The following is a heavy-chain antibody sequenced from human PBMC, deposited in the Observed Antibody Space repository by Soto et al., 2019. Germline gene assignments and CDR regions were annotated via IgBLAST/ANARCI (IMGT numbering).Heavy chain of an antibody. CDR2: ISSSSSYI. Sequence: PGGSLRLSCAASGFTFSSYSMNWVRQAPGKGLEWVSSISSSSSYIYYADSVKGRFTISRDNAKNSLYLQMNSLRAEDTAVYYCARDTGALTYYYDSSGGYYGMDVWGQGTTVTVSS. V-gene: IGHV3-21*01. CDR1: GFTFSSYS. CDR3: ARDTGALTYYYDSSGGYYGMDV. D-gene: IGHD3-22*01. J-gene: IGHJ6*02.